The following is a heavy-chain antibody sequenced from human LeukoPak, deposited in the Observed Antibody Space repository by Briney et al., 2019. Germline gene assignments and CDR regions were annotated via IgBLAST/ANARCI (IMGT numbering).Heavy chain of an antibody. V-gene: IGHV3-21*01. CDR2: ISDSSSYI. Sequence: GGSLRLSCAASGFTFSSYRMNWVGQAPGKGLEGVSSISDSSSYIYHADSVKGRFTISRDNAKNSVYLQMNSLRAEDTATYYCTKGENGIDVWGQGTTVTVSS. D-gene: IGHD1-26*01. J-gene: IGHJ6*02. CDR1: GFTFSSYR. CDR3: TKGENGIDV.